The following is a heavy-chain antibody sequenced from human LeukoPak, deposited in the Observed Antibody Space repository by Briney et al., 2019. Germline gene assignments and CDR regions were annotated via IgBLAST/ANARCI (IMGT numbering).Heavy chain of an antibody. J-gene: IGHJ2*01. D-gene: IGHD2-15*01. Sequence: KPSETLSLTCTVPGGSISSYYWSWIRQAAGKGLEWIGRIYPSGSTNYNPSLSSRVTMSVDTSKNQFSLNLSSVTAADTAVYYCARLRTPFWYFDLWGRGTLVTVSS. CDR1: GGSISSYY. CDR3: ARLRTPFWYFDL. CDR2: IYPSGST. V-gene: IGHV4-4*07.